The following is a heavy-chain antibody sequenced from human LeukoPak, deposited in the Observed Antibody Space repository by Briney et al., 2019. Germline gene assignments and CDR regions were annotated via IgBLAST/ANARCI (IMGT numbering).Heavy chain of an antibody. D-gene: IGHD2-2*01. Sequence: PSETLSLTCAVYGGSFSGYYWSWIRQPPGKGLEWIGEINHSGSTNYNPSLKSRVTISVDTSKNQFSLKLSSVTAADTAVYYCARGGWIILKYHFDYSGQGTLVTVSS. V-gene: IGHV4-34*01. CDR3: ARGGWIILKYHFDY. CDR1: GGSFSGYY. CDR2: INHSGST. J-gene: IGHJ4*02.